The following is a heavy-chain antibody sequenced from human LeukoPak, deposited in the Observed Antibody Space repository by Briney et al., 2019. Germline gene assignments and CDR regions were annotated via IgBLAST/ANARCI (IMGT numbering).Heavy chain of an antibody. J-gene: IGHJ1*01. D-gene: IGHD6-13*01. CDR3: ARGSSSWFRFSFQH. CDR2: IKQDGSEK. CDR1: GFTFSSYW. V-gene: IGHV3-7*04. Sequence: GGSLRLSCAASGFTFSSYWMSWVRQAPGKGLEWVANIKQDGSEKYYVDSVKGRFTISRDNAKNSLYLQMNSLRAEDTAVYYCARGSSSWFRFSFQHWGQGTLVTVSS.